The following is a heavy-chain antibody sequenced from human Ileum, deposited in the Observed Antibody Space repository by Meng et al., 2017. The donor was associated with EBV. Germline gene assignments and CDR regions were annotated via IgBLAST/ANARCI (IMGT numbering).Heavy chain of an antibody. CDR1: GGSFSSRRYY. Sequence: QLHVQESGQGMGMPSETLPRTCRGSGGSFSSRRYYWGWIRQPPGKALEWIPSIYYSGTPYYNPSLQSRVSISVDKSKSQVSLNMTSMTAADTAVYYCASRELAPFDYWGQGTLVTVSS. J-gene: IGHJ4*02. V-gene: IGHV4-39*07. CDR3: ASRELAPFDY. CDR2: IYYSGTP. D-gene: IGHD1-26*01.